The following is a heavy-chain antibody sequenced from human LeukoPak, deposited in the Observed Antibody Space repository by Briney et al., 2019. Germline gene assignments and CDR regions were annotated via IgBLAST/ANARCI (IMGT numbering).Heavy chain of an antibody. Sequence: KFQGRVTITRDTSASTAYMELSSLRSEDTAVYYCARDRGYEDYWGQGTLVTVSS. J-gene: IGHJ4*02. CDR3: ARDRGYEDY. D-gene: IGHD5-12*01. V-gene: IGHV1-3*01.